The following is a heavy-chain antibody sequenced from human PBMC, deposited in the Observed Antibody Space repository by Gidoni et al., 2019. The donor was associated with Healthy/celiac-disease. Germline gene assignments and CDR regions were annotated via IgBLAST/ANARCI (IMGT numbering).Heavy chain of an antibody. V-gene: IGHV3-9*01. Sequence: EVQLVESGGGLVQPGRSLRLSCAASGFTFDDYAMHWVRQAPGKGLEWVSGISWNSGSIGYADSVKGRFTISRDNAKNSLYLQMNSLRAEDTALYYCAKDYYDSSGYYYRSASAFDIWGQGTMVTVSS. D-gene: IGHD3-22*01. J-gene: IGHJ3*02. CDR2: ISWNSGSI. CDR3: AKDYYDSSGYYYRSASAFDI. CDR1: GFTFDDYA.